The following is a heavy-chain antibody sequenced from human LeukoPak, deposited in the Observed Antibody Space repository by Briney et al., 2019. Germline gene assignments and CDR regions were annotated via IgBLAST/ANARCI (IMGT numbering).Heavy chain of an antibody. CDR3: ARASPTHVLRYFDWLDPYFDY. D-gene: IGHD3-9*01. V-gene: IGHV1-46*01. CDR1: GYTFTSYY. Sequence: ASVKVSCKASGYTFTSYYMHWVRQAPGQGLEWMGIINPSGGSTSYAQKFQGRVTMTRDTSTSTVYMELSSLRSEDTAVYYCARASPTHVLRYFDWLDPYFDYWGQGTLVTVSS. J-gene: IGHJ4*02. CDR2: INPSGGST.